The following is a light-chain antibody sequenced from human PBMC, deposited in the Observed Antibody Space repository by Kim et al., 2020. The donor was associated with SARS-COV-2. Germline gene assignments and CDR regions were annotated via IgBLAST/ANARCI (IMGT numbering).Light chain of an antibody. CDR1: QSVLHSSDNKNY. V-gene: IGKV4-1*01. CDR3: QQYSSSPHT. CDR2: WAS. J-gene: IGKJ2*01. Sequence: DIVMTQSPDSLAVSLGERATINCKSSQSVLHSSDNKNYLAWFQQKPGQPPKLLIYWASTRESGVPDRFSGSGSGTDFTLTISSLQAEDVAVYYCQQYSSSPHTFGQGTKLEI.